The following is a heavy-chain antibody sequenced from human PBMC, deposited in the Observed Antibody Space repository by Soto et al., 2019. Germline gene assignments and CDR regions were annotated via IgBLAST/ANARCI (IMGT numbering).Heavy chain of an antibody. D-gene: IGHD2-15*01. CDR2: ISGSGFST. Sequence: EVQLLESGGGLVQPGGSLTLSCAASGFTFSSYAMSWVRQAPGKGLEWVSVISGSGFSTYYADSVKGRFLIARDNSKRTLYLQMNSLRAEDTAVYYCARGTCRSGGSCYSTFDYWGQGALVTVSS. J-gene: IGHJ4*02. CDR1: GFTFSSYA. V-gene: IGHV3-23*01. CDR3: ARGTCRSGGSCYSTFDY.